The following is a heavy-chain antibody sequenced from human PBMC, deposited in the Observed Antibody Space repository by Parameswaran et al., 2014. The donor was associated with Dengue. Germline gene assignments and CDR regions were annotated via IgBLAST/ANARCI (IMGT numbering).Heavy chain of an antibody. J-gene: IGHJ4*02. CDR2: IYWNDDK. V-gene: IGHV2-5*01. CDR3: AHRDNPLLPYCGGDCYFFDS. Sequence: WIRQPPGKALEWLAIIYWNDDKRYRPSLKNRLTITKDTSKNQVVLTVTNMDPVDTATYYCAHRDNPLLPYCGGDCYFFDSWGQGTLVTVSS. D-gene: IGHD2-21*02.